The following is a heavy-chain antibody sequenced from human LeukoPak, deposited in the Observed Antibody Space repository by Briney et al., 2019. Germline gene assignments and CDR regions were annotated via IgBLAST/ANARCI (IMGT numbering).Heavy chain of an antibody. CDR2: ISAYNGNT. Sequence: ASVKVSCKASGYTSTSYYMHWVRQAPGQGLEWMGWISAYNGNTNYAQKLQGRVTMTTDTSTSTAYMELRSLRSDDTAVYYCARARTMYYYDSSVDWGQGTLVTVSS. J-gene: IGHJ4*02. CDR3: ARARTMYYYDSSVD. V-gene: IGHV1-18*04. D-gene: IGHD3-22*01. CDR1: GYTSTSYY.